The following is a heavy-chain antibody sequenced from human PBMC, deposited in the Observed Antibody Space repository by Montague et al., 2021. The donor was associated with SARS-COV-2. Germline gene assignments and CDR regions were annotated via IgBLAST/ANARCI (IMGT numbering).Heavy chain of an antibody. Sequence: TLSLTCTVSGDSMTSGSYLWTWIRQPAGKGLEWIGHIQTSGTSNYNPSLKGRVTMSTDTSRNQFSLEVRSVTAADTAVYYCARDRPESWKISPGLAGLFATLVHSASGMDVWGQGTTVTVS. V-gene: IGHV4-61*09. CDR2: IQTSGTS. CDR1: GDSMTSGSYL. CDR3: ARDRPESWKISPGLAGLFATLVHSASGMDV. J-gene: IGHJ6*02. D-gene: IGHD1-1*01.